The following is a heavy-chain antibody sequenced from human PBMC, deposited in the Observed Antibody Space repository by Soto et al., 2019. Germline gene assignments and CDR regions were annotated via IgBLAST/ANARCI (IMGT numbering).Heavy chain of an antibody. D-gene: IGHD3-10*01. CDR2: ISGTGAGT. Sequence: EVQLLESGGGLVQPGGSLRLSCAASGLTFGSYAMSWVRQAPGMGPEWVSAISGTGAGTYYANSVKGRFSISRDNSRNTVSLQMNSLRVEDTSIYYCAKAMGSGTFRYYGLDFWGQGTTVTVSS. CDR1: GLTFGSYA. V-gene: IGHV3-23*01. J-gene: IGHJ6*02. CDR3: AKAMGSGTFRYYGLDF.